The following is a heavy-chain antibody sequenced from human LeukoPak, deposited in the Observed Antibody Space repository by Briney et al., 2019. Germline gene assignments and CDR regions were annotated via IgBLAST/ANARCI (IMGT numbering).Heavy chain of an antibody. V-gene: IGHV3-13*01. J-gene: IGHJ6*02. Sequence: GGSLRLSCAASGFTFSSYDMHWVRQATGKGLEWVSAICTAGDTYYPGSVKGRFTISRENAKNSLYLQMNSLRAEDTAVYYCARSGGYYDFWSGSKNYYYYYGMDVWGQGTTVTVSS. CDR1: GFTFSSYD. CDR2: ICTAGDT. CDR3: ARSGGYYDFWSGSKNYYYYYGMDV. D-gene: IGHD3-3*01.